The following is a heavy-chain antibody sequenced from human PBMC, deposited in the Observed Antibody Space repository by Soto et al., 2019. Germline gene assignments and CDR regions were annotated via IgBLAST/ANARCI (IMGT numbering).Heavy chain of an antibody. D-gene: IGHD6-19*01. CDR2: IKGEGSQK. CDR1: EFTLSISW. Sequence: GGSMRLSSAASEFTLSISWINWVRQAPGKGLEWGARIKGEGSQKYDVVSVTGRFTISRDNAKNSVYLQMNSLRAEDTAVYYCARDRGWLAYDYWGQGALVTVSS. CDR3: ARDRGWLAYDY. J-gene: IGHJ4*02. V-gene: IGHV3-7*01.